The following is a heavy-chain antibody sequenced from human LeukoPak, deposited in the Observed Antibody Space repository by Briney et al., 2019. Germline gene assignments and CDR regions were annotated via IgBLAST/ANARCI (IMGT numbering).Heavy chain of an antibody. Sequence: PGGSLRLSCAASGFTFSSYALSWVRQAPGKGLEWVSGISGRGGSTYYADSVKGRFTISRDDSKNTLYLQMNSLRGEDTAVYYCAKAVSGSYSFDYWGQGTLVTVSS. D-gene: IGHD1-26*01. CDR2: ISGRGGST. V-gene: IGHV3-23*01. CDR1: GFTFSSYA. J-gene: IGHJ4*02. CDR3: AKAVSGSYSFDY.